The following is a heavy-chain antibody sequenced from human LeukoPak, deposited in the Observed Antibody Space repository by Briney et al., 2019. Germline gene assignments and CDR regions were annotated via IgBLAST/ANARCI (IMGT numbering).Heavy chain of an antibody. V-gene: IGHV1-69*05. D-gene: IGHD1-7*01. CDR3: ARDNYAGANWFDP. Sequence: SVKVSFKASGGTFSIYAISWVRQAPGQGLEWMGGIIPIFGTANYAQKFQGRVTITTDESTSTAYMELSSLRSEDTAVYYCARDNYAGANWFDPWGQGTLVTVSS. CDR1: GGTFSIYA. CDR2: IIPIFGTA. J-gene: IGHJ5*02.